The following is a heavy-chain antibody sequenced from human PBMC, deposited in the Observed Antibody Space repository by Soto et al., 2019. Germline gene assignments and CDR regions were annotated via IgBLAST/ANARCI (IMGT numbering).Heavy chain of an antibody. D-gene: IGHD3-22*01. Sequence: QVQLQELGPGLVKSSQTLSLTCSVSGGSISSGGYYWSWIRQHPGKGLEWIGYIYYSGDTYYNPSLKGRVTISEVRSKNRFSLKLSFVTAAETAVYYCARSPRCYYDGSGYCYVDYFDHWGQGTLVTVSS. CDR2: IYYSGDT. V-gene: IGHV4-31*03. J-gene: IGHJ4*02. CDR1: GGSISSGGYY. CDR3: ARSPRCYYDGSGYCYVDYFDH.